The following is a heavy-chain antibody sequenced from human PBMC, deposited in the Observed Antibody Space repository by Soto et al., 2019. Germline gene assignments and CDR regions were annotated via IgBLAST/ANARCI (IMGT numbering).Heavy chain of an antibody. D-gene: IGHD3-22*01. CDR1: GFAFSAYY. Sequence: QVHLMESGGGLVKPGGSLRLSCAASGFAFSAYYMSWIRQAPGKGLEWLSYISESGTTIYYADSVKGRFTISRDNAKNSLYLQMNILRVEDTAVYYFTRSDYDTSGYTDYWGQGTLVTVSS. V-gene: IGHV3-11*01. CDR3: TRSDYDTSGYTDY. CDR2: ISESGTTI. J-gene: IGHJ4*02.